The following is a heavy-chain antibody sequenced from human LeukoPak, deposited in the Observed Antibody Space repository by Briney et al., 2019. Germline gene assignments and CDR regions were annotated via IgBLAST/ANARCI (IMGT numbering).Heavy chain of an antibody. D-gene: IGHD3-3*01. J-gene: IGHJ4*02. Sequence: GGSLRLSCAASGFTFSSYSMSWVRQAPGKGLEWVSSISSSSSYIYYADSVKGRFTISRDNAKNSLYLQMNSLRAEDTAVYARDPYYDFWSGYYTGKDYFDYWGQGTLVTVSS. V-gene: IGHV3-21*01. CDR3: DPYYDFWSGYYTGKDYFDY. CDR1: GFTFSSYS. CDR2: ISSSSSYI.